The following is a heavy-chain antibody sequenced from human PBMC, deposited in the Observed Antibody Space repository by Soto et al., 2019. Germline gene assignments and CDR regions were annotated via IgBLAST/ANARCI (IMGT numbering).Heavy chain of an antibody. D-gene: IGHD6-13*01. CDR1: GFTFTSSA. Sequence: QMPLVQSGPEVKKPGTSVKVSCKASGFTFTSSAVQWVRQARGQRLEWIGWIVVGSGNTNYAQKFQERVTITRDMSTSTAYMELSSLRSEDTAVYYCAALSPKYSSSWYYFDYWGQGTLVTVSS. V-gene: IGHV1-58*01. CDR2: IVVGSGNT. J-gene: IGHJ4*02. CDR3: AALSPKYSSSWYYFDY.